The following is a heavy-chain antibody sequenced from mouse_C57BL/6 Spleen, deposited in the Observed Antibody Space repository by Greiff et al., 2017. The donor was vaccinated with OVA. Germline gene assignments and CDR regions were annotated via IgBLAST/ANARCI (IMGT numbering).Heavy chain of an antibody. CDR3: ARDRRTGFFDY. J-gene: IGHJ2*01. D-gene: IGHD4-1*01. CDR1: GFTFSSYA. V-gene: IGHV5-4*01. CDR2: ISDGGSYT. Sequence: EVKLVESGGGLVKPGGSLKLSCAASGFTFSSYAMSWVRQTPEKRLEWVATISDGGSYTYYPDNVKGRFTISRDNAKNNLYLQMSHLKSEDTAMYYCARDRRTGFFDYWGQGTTLTVSS.